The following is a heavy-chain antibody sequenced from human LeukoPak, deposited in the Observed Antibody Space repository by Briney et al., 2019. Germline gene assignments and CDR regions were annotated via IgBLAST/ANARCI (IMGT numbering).Heavy chain of an antibody. V-gene: IGHV3-9*01. CDR1: GFTFDDYA. CDR2: ISWNSGSI. J-gene: IGHJ4*02. CDR3: ARASDLGDFWSGYYVGYFDY. D-gene: IGHD3-3*01. Sequence: GGSLRLSCAASGFTFDDYAMPWVRQAPGKGLEWVSGISWNSGSIGYADSVKGRFTISRDNAKNSLYLQMNSLRAEDTAVYYCARASDLGDFWSGYYVGYFDYWGQGTLVTVSS.